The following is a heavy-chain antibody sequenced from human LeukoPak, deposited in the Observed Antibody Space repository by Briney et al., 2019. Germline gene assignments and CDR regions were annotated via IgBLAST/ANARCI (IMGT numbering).Heavy chain of an antibody. CDR3: TKRPFSGYFDY. CDR2: ITGSGITT. V-gene: IGHV3-23*01. CDR1: GFPFSNYG. J-gene: IGHJ4*02. Sequence: GGSLRLSCAASGFPFSNYGMNWVRQAPGKGLEWVSGITGSGITTYYGDSVKGRFTISRDNSKNTLYLQMNSLRAEDTAVYYCTKRPFSGYFDYWGQGTLVTVSS. D-gene: IGHD6-25*01.